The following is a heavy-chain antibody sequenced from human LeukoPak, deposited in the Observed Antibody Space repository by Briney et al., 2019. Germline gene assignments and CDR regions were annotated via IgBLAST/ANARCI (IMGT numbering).Heavy chain of an antibody. CDR1: GGSISSYY. D-gene: IGHD3-9*01. CDR2: IYYSGST. Sequence: PSETLSLTCTVSGGSISSYYWSWIRQPPGKGLEWIGYIYYSGSTNYNPSLKSRVTISVDTSKNQFSLKLSSVTAADTAVYYCARNSAYYDILTGYSPQGAFDIWGQGPMVTVSS. CDR3: ARNSAYYDILTGYSPQGAFDI. V-gene: IGHV4-59*01. J-gene: IGHJ3*02.